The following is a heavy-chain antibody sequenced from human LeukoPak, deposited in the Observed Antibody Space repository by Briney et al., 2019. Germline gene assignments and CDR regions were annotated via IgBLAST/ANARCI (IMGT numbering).Heavy chain of an antibody. CDR3: AKDPYSSGPYNWFDP. Sequence: GGSLRLSCAASGFTFSNYALSWVRQAPGKGLEWVSDISGSGGSTYYADSVKGRFTISRDNSKNTLYLQMNRLRAEDTAVYYCAKDPYSSGPYNWFDPWGQGTLVTVSS. D-gene: IGHD6-19*01. CDR1: GFTFSNYA. CDR2: ISGSGGST. V-gene: IGHV3-23*01. J-gene: IGHJ5*02.